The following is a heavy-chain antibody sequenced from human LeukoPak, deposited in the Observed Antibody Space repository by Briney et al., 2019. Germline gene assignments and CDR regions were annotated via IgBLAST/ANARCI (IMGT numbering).Heavy chain of an antibody. V-gene: IGHV1-69*13. Sequence: SVKVSCKASGGTFSSYAISWVRQAPGQGLEWMGGIIPIFGTANYAQKFQGRVTITADESTSTAYMELSSLRSEDTAVYYCARVGADYYGSGSYYFDYWGQGTLVTVSS. CDR1: GGTFSSYA. CDR3: ARVGADYYGSGSYYFDY. J-gene: IGHJ4*02. CDR2: IIPIFGTA. D-gene: IGHD3-10*01.